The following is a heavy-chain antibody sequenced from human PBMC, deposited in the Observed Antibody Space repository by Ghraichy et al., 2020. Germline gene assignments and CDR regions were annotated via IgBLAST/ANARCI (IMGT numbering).Heavy chain of an antibody. D-gene: IGHD2-8*01. J-gene: IGHJ5*02. V-gene: IGHV4-59*08. CDR1: AGSIRNYY. CDR2: IYDTGRS. Sequence: SETLSLTCIVSAGSIRNYYWNWIRQPPGKGLEWLGYIYDTGRSNYSPSFKSRVTMSVDTSRNQISLRLNFVTAADTAVYYCARAPAETYYWDLWGQGALAVVYS. CDR3: ARAPAETYYWDL.